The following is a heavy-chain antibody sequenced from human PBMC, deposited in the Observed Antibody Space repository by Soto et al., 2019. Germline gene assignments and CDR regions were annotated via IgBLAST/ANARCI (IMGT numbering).Heavy chain of an antibody. V-gene: IGHV4-4*07. CDR1: GGSISSYY. CDR2: IYTSGST. J-gene: IGHJ4*02. Sequence: QVQLQESGPGLVKPSETLSLTCTVSGGSISSYYWSWIRQPAGKGLEWIGRIYTSGSTNYNPSLKRRVTMSVDTSKNQFSLELRSVTAADTAVYYCARAYPSSGYYLDYWGQGTLVTVSS. CDR3: ARAYPSSGYYLDY. D-gene: IGHD3-22*01.